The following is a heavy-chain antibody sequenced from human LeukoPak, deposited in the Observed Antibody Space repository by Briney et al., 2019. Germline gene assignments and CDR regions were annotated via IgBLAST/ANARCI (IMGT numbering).Heavy chain of an antibody. CDR3: ARDQDDSALVTSYFDY. Sequence: PGGSLRLSCAASGFTFDDYDMSWVRQAPGKGLEWVSTINWNGGSTAYADSVKGRFTISRDHAKNSLDLQMNSLRAEDTAFYFCARDQDDSALVTSYFDYWGQGTLVTVSS. J-gene: IGHJ4*02. V-gene: IGHV3-20*04. CDR2: INWNGGST. D-gene: IGHD5-18*01. CDR1: GFTFDDYD.